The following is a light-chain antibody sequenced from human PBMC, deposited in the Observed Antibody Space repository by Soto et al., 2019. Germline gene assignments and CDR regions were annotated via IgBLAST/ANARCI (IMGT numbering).Light chain of an antibody. Sequence: QSVLTQPPSASGTPGQRVTISCSGSSSNIGSNTVNWYQQLPGTAPKLLIYSNNQRPSGVPDRFSGSNSGNTATLTIRRVEAGDEADYFCQVWESGSDRYVFGTGTKLTVL. V-gene: IGLV1-44*01. J-gene: IGLJ1*01. CDR2: SNN. CDR3: QVWESGSDRYV. CDR1: SSNIGSNT.